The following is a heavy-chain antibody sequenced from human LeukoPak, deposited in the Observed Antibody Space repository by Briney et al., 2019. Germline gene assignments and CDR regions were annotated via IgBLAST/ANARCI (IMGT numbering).Heavy chain of an antibody. CDR1: GYTFTGYY. CDR3: ARDRSSSSWYLVVGYVP. J-gene: IGHJ5*02. V-gene: IGHV1-2*02. D-gene: IGHD6-13*01. CDR2: INPNSGGT. Sequence: GASVKVSCKASGYTFTGYYMHWVRQAPGQGLEWMGWINPNSGGTNYAQKFQGRVTMTRDTSISTAYMELSRLRSDDTAVYYCARDRSSSSWYLVVGYVPWGQGTLVTVSS.